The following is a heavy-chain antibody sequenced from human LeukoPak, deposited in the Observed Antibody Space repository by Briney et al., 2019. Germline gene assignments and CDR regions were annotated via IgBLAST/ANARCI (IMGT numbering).Heavy chain of an antibody. CDR3: ARDHDYVWGSYRYTLRFDY. J-gene: IGHJ4*02. Sequence: GGSLRLSCAASGFTFSSYGMHWVRQAPGKGLEWVSSISSSSSYIYYADSVKGRFTISRDNAKNSLYLQMNSLRAEDTAVYYCARDHDYVWGSYRYTLRFDYWGQGTLVTVSS. D-gene: IGHD3-16*02. V-gene: IGHV3-21*01. CDR2: ISSSSSYI. CDR1: GFTFSSYG.